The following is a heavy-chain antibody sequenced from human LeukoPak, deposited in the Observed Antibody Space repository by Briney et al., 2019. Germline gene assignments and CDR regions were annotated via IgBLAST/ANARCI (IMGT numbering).Heavy chain of an antibody. Sequence: SETLSLTCAVSGGSISSGGYSWSWIRQPPGKGLEWIGYIHHSGSTYYNPSLKSRVTISVDRSKNQFSLKLSSVTAADTAVYYCARNRHRDGMDVWGQGTTVTVSS. J-gene: IGHJ6*02. D-gene: IGHD1-14*01. CDR2: IHHSGST. CDR3: ARNRHRDGMDV. V-gene: IGHV4-30-2*01. CDR1: GGSISSGGYS.